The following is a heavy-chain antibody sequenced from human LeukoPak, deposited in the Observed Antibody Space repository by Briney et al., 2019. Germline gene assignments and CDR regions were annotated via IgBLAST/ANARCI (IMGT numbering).Heavy chain of an antibody. V-gene: IGHV1-69*13. Sequence: GASVKVSCKASGGTFSSYAISWVRQAHGQGVEWMGGIIPIFGTANYAQKFQGRVTITADESTSTAYMELSSLRSEDTAVYYCARGPICSSTSCYDAFDIWGQGTTVTVSS. D-gene: IGHD2-2*01. J-gene: IGHJ3*02. CDR2: IIPIFGTA. CDR3: ARGPICSSTSCYDAFDI. CDR1: GGTFSSYA.